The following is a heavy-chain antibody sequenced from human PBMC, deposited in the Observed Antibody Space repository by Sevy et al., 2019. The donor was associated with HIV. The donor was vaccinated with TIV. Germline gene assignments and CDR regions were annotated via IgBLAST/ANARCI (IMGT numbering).Heavy chain of an antibody. CDR3: ARPGGDL. Sequence: SETLSLTCAVYGGSFSAYYWSWIRQAPGQGLEWIGDINHSGSANYNPSLKSRVTISVDTTKSQFSLKRSSVTAADTAVYYCARPGGDLWGRGTLVTVSS. D-gene: IGHD3-16*01. CDR2: INHSGSA. J-gene: IGHJ4*02. V-gene: IGHV4-34*01. CDR1: GGSFSAYY.